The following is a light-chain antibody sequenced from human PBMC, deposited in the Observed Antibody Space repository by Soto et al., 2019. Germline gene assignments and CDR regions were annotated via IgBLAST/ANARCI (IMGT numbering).Light chain of an antibody. CDR3: SSSRTRSTVV. Sequence: QSALTPPASVSGSLGQSIPISCTGTSRDVGGYNYVSWYQQHPGKAPKLMMYEVSYRPSGVSNRFSGSKSGNTASLTISWLHAEDEGDYYCSSSRTRSTVVVGGGTKLTVL. CDR1: SRDVGGYNY. V-gene: IGLV2-14*01. CDR2: EVS. J-gene: IGLJ2*01.